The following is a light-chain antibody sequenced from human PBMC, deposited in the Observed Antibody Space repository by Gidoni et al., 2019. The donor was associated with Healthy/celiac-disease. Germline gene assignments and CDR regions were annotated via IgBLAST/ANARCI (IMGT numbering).Light chain of an antibody. J-gene: IGKJ3*01. V-gene: IGKV4-1*01. Sequence: QSVLYSSNNKNYLAWYQQKPGQPPKLLIYWASTRESGVPDRFSGSGSGTDFTLTISSLQAEDVAVYYCQQYYSTPPTFGPGTKVDIK. CDR2: WAS. CDR1: QSVLYSSNNKNY. CDR3: QQYYSTPPT.